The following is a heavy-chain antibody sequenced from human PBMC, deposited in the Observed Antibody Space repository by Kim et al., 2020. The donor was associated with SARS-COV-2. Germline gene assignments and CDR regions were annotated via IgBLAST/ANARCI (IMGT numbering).Heavy chain of an antibody. D-gene: IGHD2-15*01. CDR1: GFTFSSYA. Sequence: GGSLRLSCAASGFTFSSYAMSWVRQAPGKGLEWVSAISGSGGSTYYADSVKGRFTISRDNSKNTLYLQMNSLRAEDTAVYYCAKAGLPQVVAWYFDLWGRGTLVTVSS. V-gene: IGHV3-23*01. CDR2: ISGSGGST. CDR3: AKAGLPQVVAWYFDL. J-gene: IGHJ2*01.